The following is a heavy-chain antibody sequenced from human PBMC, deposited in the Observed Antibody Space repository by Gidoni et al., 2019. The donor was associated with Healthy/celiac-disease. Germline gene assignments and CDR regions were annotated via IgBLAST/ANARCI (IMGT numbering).Heavy chain of an antibody. D-gene: IGHD3-3*01. CDR1: GGTFSSYA. V-gene: IGHV1-69*01. CDR3: ASAYYDFWSGYYPYFDY. J-gene: IGHJ4*02. CDR2: IIPIFGTA. Sequence: QVQLVQSGAEVTKPGSSVKVSCKASGGTFSSYAISWVRQAPGQGLEWMGGIIPIFGTANYAQKFHGRVTITADESTSTAYRELSSLRSEDTAVYYCASAYYDFWSGYYPYFDYWGQGTLVTVSS.